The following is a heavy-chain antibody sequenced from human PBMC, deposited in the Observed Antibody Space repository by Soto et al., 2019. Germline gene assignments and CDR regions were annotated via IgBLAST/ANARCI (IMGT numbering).Heavy chain of an antibody. V-gene: IGHV6-1*01. CDR1: GDSVSSNTAS. CDR2: TYFRSKWYN. Sequence: PSQTLSLTCAISGDSVSSNTASWNWIRQSPSRGLEWLGRTYFRSKWYNDYAVSVKSRIIINPDTSNNQFSLQLNSVTPEDTAVYFCAKGDNLGPIAGYAFDPWGQEIMVTVPS. J-gene: IGHJ5*02. CDR3: AKGDNLGPIAGYAFDP. D-gene: IGHD5-12*01.